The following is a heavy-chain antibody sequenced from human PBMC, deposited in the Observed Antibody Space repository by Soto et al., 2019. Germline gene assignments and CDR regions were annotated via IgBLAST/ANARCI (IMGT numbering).Heavy chain of an antibody. J-gene: IGHJ4*02. CDR3: VKGGVVVPAEGYFDY. V-gene: IGHV3-23*01. CDR2: ISGSGGST. D-gene: IGHD2-2*01. Sequence: GGSLRLSCAASGFTFSSYAMSWVRQAPGKGLEWVSAISGSGGSTYYADSVKGRFTISRDNSKNTLYLQMNSLRAEDTAVYYCVKGGVVVPAEGYFDYWGQGTLVTVSS. CDR1: GFTFSSYA.